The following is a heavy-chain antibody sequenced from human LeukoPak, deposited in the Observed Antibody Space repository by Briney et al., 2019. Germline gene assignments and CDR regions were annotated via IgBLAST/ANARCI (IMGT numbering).Heavy chain of an antibody. Sequence: SETLSLTCTVSGGSITSGDNYWSWIRQPPGKGLEWIGYIYYRGTTYYNPSLTSRLTISVDTSKNQFSLRLSSVTAADTAVYFCARIQGNTDYGWDYFYLWGQGALVTVSS. V-gene: IGHV4-30-4*01. CDR1: GGSITSGDNY. CDR2: IYYRGTT. J-gene: IGHJ4*02. D-gene: IGHD4-17*01. CDR3: ARIQGNTDYGWDYFYL.